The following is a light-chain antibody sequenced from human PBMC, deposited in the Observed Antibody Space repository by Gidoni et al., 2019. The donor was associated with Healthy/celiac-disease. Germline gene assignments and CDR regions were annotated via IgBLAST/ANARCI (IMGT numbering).Light chain of an antibody. CDR1: QSVSSY. J-gene: IGKJ4*01. V-gene: IGKV3-11*01. CDR3: QQRSNWPRALT. CDR2: DAS. Sequence: EIVLTQSPATLSLSPGERATLSCRASQSVSSYLAWYQQKPGLIYDASNRATGIPARFSGSGSGTDFTLTISSLEPEDFAVYYCQQRSNWPRALTFGGGTKVEIK.